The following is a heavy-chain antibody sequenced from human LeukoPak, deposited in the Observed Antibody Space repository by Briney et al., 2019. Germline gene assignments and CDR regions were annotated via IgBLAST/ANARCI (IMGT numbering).Heavy chain of an antibody. V-gene: IGHV1-8*01. J-gene: IGHJ3*02. D-gene: IGHD3-22*01. Sequence: ASVKVSCKASGYTFTSYDINCVRHATGQGREWMGGRNPNSGNTGYAQKFQGRVTMTRNTSISTASMALSSLRYEDTAVYYCAISRNTSYYDSSGRPRDAFDIWGQGTMVTVSS. CDR1: GYTFTSYD. CDR2: RNPNSGNT. CDR3: AISRNTSYYDSSGRPRDAFDI.